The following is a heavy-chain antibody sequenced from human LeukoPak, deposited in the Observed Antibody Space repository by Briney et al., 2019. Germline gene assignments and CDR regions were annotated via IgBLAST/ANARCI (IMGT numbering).Heavy chain of an antibody. V-gene: IGHV4-59*12. Sequence: PSETLSLTCTVSGGSISSYYWSWIRQPPGKGLEWIGYIYYSGSTNYNPSLKSRVTMSVDTSKNQFSLKLSSVTAADTAAYYCARAPELYYYDSSGYFDYWGQGTLVTVSS. CDR3: ARAPELYYYDSSGYFDY. CDR1: GGSISSYY. CDR2: IYYSGST. J-gene: IGHJ4*02. D-gene: IGHD3-22*01.